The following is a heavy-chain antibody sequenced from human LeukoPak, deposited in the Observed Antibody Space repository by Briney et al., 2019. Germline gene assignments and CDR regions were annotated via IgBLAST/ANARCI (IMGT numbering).Heavy chain of an antibody. J-gene: IGHJ6*02. V-gene: IGHV3-30-3*01. D-gene: IGHD3-16*01. CDR2: ISYDGSNK. CDR3: AKDENDYVWGPLYYYYGMDV. Sequence: SGGSLRLSCAASGFTFSSYAMHWVRQAPGKGLEWVAVISYDGSNKYYADSVKGRFTISRDNSKNTLYLQMNSLRAEDTAVYYCAKDENDYVWGPLYYYYGMDVWGQGTTVTVSS. CDR1: GFTFSSYA.